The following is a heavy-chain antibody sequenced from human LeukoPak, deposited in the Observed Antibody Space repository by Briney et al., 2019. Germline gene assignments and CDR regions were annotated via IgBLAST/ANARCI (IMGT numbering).Heavy chain of an antibody. CDR1: GFTFDEYA. CDR3: AKGQITMVRGVSRFDY. CDR2: ISWNSGSI. D-gene: IGHD3-10*01. V-gene: IGHV3-9*01. J-gene: IGHJ4*02. Sequence: GRSLRLSCAASGFTFDEYAMHWVRHAPGKGLEWVSGISWNSGSIGYADSVKGRFTISRDNAKNSLYLQMNSLRAEDTALYYCAKGQITMVRGVSRFDYWGQGTLVTVSS.